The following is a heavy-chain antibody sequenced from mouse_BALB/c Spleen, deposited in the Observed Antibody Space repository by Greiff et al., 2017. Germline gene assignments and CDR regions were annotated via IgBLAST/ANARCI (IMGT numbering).Heavy chain of an antibody. V-gene: IGHV1-7*01. CDR1: GYTFTSYW. J-gene: IGHJ3*01. Sequence: VQLQQSGAELVKPGASVKLSCKASGYTFTSYWMHWVKQRPGQGLEWIGYINPSTGYTEYNQKFKDKATLTADKSSSTAYMQLSSLTSEDSAVYYCARDDGYYGGFAYWGKGTLVTVSA. D-gene: IGHD2-3*01. CDR2: INPSTGYT. CDR3: ARDDGYYGGFAY.